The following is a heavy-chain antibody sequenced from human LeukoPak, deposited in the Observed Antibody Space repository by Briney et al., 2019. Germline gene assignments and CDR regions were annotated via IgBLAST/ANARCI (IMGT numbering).Heavy chain of an antibody. Sequence: GGSLRLSCAASGFTVSNNYMSWVRQAPGKGLEWASVIYSDGSTYYADSVKGRFTISRDNSKNTVFLQMNSLRAEDTAVYYGARVRGGNFDFWGQGTLVTVSS. V-gene: IGHV3-53*01. J-gene: IGHJ4*02. CDR1: GFTVSNNY. D-gene: IGHD3-10*01. CDR3: ARVRGGNFDF. CDR2: IYSDGST.